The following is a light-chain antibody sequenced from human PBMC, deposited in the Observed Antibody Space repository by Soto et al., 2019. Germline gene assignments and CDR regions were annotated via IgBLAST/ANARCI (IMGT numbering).Light chain of an antibody. Sequence: EIVLTQSPGTLSSSPGEGATLSCRASQSITSSYLAWYQHKPGQAPRLLIYGASRRATGIPERFRGTGSGTDFTLSISRLEPEDFAVYFCQQYGTSPWTFGHGTQLEMK. CDR2: GAS. V-gene: IGKV3-20*01. J-gene: IGKJ1*01. CDR3: QQYGTSPWT. CDR1: QSITSSY.